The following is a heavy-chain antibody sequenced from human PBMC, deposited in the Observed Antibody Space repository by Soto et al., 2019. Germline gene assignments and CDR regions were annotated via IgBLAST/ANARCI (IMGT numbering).Heavy chain of an antibody. CDR3: AREGCSSTSRLCGMDV. J-gene: IGHJ6*02. CDR1: GGTFSSYA. Sequence: ASVKVSCKASGGTFSSYAISRVRQAPGQGLEWMGGIIPIFGTANYAQKFQGRVTITADESTSTAYMELSSLRSEDTAVYYCAREGCSSTSRLCGMDVWGQGTTVTVSS. CDR2: IIPIFGTA. D-gene: IGHD2-2*01. V-gene: IGHV1-69*13.